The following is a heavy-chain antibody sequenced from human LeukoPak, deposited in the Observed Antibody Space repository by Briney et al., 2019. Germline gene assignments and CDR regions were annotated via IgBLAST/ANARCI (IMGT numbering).Heavy chain of an antibody. Sequence: ASVKVSCKAFGYTFTSYYMHWVRQAPGQGLEWMGIINPSGGSTSYAQKFQGRVTMTRDTSTSTVYMELSSLRSEDTAVYYCAREPHRGDFDWLFPHYYYYGMDVWGQGTTVTVSS. V-gene: IGHV1-46*01. CDR3: AREPHRGDFDWLFPHYYYYGMDV. D-gene: IGHD3-9*01. CDR2: INPSGGST. J-gene: IGHJ6*02. CDR1: GYTFTSYY.